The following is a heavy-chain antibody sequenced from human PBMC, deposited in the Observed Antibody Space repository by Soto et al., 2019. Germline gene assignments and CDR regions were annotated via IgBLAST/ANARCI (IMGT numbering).Heavy chain of an antibody. CDR1: GGSISSYY. CDR2: IYYSGST. J-gene: IGHJ4*02. V-gene: IGHV4-59*01. D-gene: IGHD3-10*01. CDR3: ASVWFGEFYFDY. Sequence: SETLSLTCTVSGGSISSYYWSWIRQPPGKGLEWIGYIYYSGSTNYNPSLKSRVTISVDTSKNQFSLKLSSVTAADTAVYYCASVWFGEFYFDYWGQGTLVTVSS.